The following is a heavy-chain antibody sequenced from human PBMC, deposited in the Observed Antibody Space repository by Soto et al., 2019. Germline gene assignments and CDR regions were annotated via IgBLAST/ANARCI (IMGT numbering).Heavy chain of an antibody. J-gene: IGHJ6*04. CDR2: MYSGGET. D-gene: IGHD2-8*01. V-gene: IGHV3-66*01. CDR3: ARDPGVNWA. Sequence: EVQLVESGGGLVQPGGSLRLSCVASGFTVSNNYMTWVRQAPGKGLEWVSNMYSGGETFYTDSVKGRFTISRDSSTNTLYLQMDNLRAEDTAVYYCARDPGVNWAWGKGTTVTVSS. CDR1: GFTVSNNY.